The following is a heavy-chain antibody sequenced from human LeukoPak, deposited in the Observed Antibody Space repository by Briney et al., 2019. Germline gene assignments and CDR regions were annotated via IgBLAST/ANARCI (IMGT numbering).Heavy chain of an antibody. CDR3: AKDGYLEAAAGTYDFDY. D-gene: IGHD6-13*01. Sequence: PGGSLRLSCAASGFTFSDYYMTWIRQAPGKGLEWVAFIRYDGSNKYYADSVKGRFTISRDNSKNTLYLQMNSLRAEDTAVYYCAKDGYLEAAAGTYDFDYWGQGTLVTVSS. CDR2: IRYDGSNK. J-gene: IGHJ4*02. V-gene: IGHV3-30*02. CDR1: GFTFSDYY.